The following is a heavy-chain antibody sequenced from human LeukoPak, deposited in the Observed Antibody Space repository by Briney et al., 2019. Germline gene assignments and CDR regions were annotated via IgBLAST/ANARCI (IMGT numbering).Heavy chain of an antibody. Sequence: ASVKVSCKASGYTFTSYGISWVRQAPGQGLEGMGWISAYNGNTNYAQRLQGRVTMTTDTSTSTAYMELRSLRSDDTAVYYCARQDIVVVVAATNGMDVWGQGTTVTVPS. CDR2: ISAYNGNT. CDR1: GYTFTSYG. J-gene: IGHJ6*02. D-gene: IGHD2-15*01. V-gene: IGHV1-18*01. CDR3: ARQDIVVVVAATNGMDV.